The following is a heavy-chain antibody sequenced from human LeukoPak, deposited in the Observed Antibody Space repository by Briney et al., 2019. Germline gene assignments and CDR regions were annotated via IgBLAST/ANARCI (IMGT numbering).Heavy chain of an antibody. CDR2: INAGNGNT. CDR3: ARDPIGSRWPYYFDY. Sequence: GASVKVSCKASGYTFTSYAMHWVRQAPGQRLEWMGWINAGNGNTKYSQKFQARVTITRDTSAGTAYMDLSSLRSEDTAVYYCARDPIGSRWPYYFDYWGQGTLVTVSS. CDR1: GYTFTSYA. V-gene: IGHV1-3*01. D-gene: IGHD6-13*01. J-gene: IGHJ4*02.